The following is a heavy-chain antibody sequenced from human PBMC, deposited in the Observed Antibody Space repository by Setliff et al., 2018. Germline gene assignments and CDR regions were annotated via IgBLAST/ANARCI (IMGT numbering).Heavy chain of an antibody. CDR3: VRAPRSLPRPLDY. V-gene: IGHV3-30*01. CDR2: TSYDGINK. J-gene: IGHJ4*02. CDR1: GFTFSSYP. Sequence: GGSLRLSCAASGFTFSSYPMHWVRQAPGKGLEWVAVTSYDGINKYYAESVQGRFTISRDNSKNTLYLQMNGLRAEDTAVYYCVRAPRSLPRPLDYWGQGTLVTVSS. D-gene: IGHD1-1*01.